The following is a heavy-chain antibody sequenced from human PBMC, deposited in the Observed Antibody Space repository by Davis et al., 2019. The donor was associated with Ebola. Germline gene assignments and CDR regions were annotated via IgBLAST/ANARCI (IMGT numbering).Heavy chain of an antibody. D-gene: IGHD4-17*01. V-gene: IGHV4-59*01. Sequence: SQTLSLTCAVSGGSISNYYWSWIRQSPGKGLEWIGYIYYSGHTNYNPTLKSRVSITLDTSKTRFSLNVNSVTAADTAVYYCARGNDDYVAFDYWGPGTLVTVSS. CDR2: IYYSGHT. CDR1: GGSISNYY. CDR3: ARGNDDYVAFDY. J-gene: IGHJ4*02.